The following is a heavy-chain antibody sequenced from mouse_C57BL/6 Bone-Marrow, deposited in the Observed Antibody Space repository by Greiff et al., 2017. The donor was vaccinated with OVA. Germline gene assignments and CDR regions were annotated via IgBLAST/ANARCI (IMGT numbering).Heavy chain of an antibody. J-gene: IGHJ3*01. D-gene: IGHD4-1*01. V-gene: IGHV1-50*01. Sequence: QVQLQQPGAELVKPGASVKLSCKASGYTFTSYWMQWVKQRPGQGLEWIGEIDPSDSYTNYNQKFKGKATLTVDTSSSTAYMQLSSLTSEDAAVYYCASNWAWFAYWGQGTLVTVSA. CDR1: GYTFTSYW. CDR2: IDPSDSYT. CDR3: ASNWAWFAY.